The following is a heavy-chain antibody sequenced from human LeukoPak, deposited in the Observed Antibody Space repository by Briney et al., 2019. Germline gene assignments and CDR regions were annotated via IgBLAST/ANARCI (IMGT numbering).Heavy chain of an antibody. V-gene: IGHV1-2*02. Sequence: ASVKVSCKASGFSFTGYYIHWVRQAPGQGLEWMGWIRPASGDTKYAQRFQGRVTMTRDTSISTAYMELSSLTSDDTAVYYCVRDNSGWYEFDPWGQGTLVAVSS. J-gene: IGHJ5*02. CDR2: IRPASGDT. CDR3: VRDNSGWYEFDP. D-gene: IGHD6-19*01. CDR1: GFSFTGYY.